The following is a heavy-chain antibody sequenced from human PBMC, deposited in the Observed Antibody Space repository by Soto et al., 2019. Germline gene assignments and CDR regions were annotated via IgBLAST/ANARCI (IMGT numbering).Heavy chain of an antibody. CDR1: GGPISSYY. CDR3: ARGSSGWPPRLDY. V-gene: IGHV4-59*01. Sequence: QVQLQESGPGLVKPSETLSLNCTVSGGPISSYYWSWIRQSPGKGLEWIGYIYYSGSTNYNPSLKSRVTISVDTSKNPFSLDLSSVTAADTAVYYCARGSSGWPPRLDYWGQGTLVTVSS. D-gene: IGHD6-19*01. CDR2: IYYSGST. J-gene: IGHJ4*02.